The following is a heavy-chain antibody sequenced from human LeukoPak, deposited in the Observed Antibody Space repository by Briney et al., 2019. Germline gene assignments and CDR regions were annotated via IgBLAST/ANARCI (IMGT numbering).Heavy chain of an antibody. CDR1: GFTFSSYG. Sequence: GRSLRLSCAASGFTFSSYGMHWARQAPGKGLEWVAVISYDGSNKYYADSVKGRFTISRDNSKNTLYLQMNSLRAEDTAVYYCAKALYYYDSSGYYYRSGSVDYWGQGTLVTVSS. V-gene: IGHV3-30*18. CDR2: ISYDGSNK. D-gene: IGHD3-22*01. CDR3: AKALYYYDSSGYYYRSGSVDY. J-gene: IGHJ4*02.